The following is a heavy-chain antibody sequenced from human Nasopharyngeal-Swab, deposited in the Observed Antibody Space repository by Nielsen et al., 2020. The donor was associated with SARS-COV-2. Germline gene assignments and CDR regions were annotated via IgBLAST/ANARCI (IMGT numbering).Heavy chain of an antibody. V-gene: IGHV3-11*01. CDR2: ISSSGSTI. CDR1: GFTFSDYY. Sequence: GGSLRLSCAASGFTFSDYYMSWIRQAPGKGLEGVSYISSSGSTIYYADSVKGRFTISRDNAKNSLYLQMNSLRAEDTAVYYCARRQRITMVRGVRAWFDPWGQGTLVTVSS. D-gene: IGHD3-10*01. J-gene: IGHJ5*02. CDR3: ARRQRITMVRGVRAWFDP.